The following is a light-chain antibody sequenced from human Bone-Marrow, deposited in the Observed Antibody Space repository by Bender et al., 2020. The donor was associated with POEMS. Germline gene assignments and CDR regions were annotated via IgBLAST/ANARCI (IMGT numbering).Light chain of an antibody. CDR1: SSDIGAYSY. CDR3: CSYAGSYTWV. CDR2: DVT. V-gene: IGLV2-11*01. J-gene: IGLJ3*02. Sequence: QSALTQPRSVSGSPGQSVTISCTGTSSDIGAYSYVSWYRHHPSKAPKLMIYDVTKRPSGVPDRFSGSKSGNTASLTISGLQAEDEADYSCCSYAGSYTWVFGGGTKLTVL.